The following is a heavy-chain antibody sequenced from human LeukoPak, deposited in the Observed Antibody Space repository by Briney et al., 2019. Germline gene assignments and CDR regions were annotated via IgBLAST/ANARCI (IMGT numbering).Heavy chain of an antibody. J-gene: IGHJ6*02. V-gene: IGHV4-34*01. D-gene: IGHD3-16*01. CDR3: ARVGRAFRGGMDV. Sequence: SEALSLTCAVYGGSFSGYYWSWIRQPPGKGLEWIGEINHSGSTNYNPSLKCRVTITVDTSKNQFSLKLSSVTAEDTAVYNCARVGRAFRGGMDVWGQGTTVTVSS. CDR2: INHSGST. CDR1: GGSFSGYY.